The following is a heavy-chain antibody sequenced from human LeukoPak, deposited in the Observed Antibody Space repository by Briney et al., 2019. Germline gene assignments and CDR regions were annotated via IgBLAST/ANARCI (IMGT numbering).Heavy chain of an antibody. CDR2: IWSDGSSK. J-gene: IGHJ4*02. CDR1: GFTFSSYG. Sequence: GGSLRLSCAASGFTFSSYGMHWVRQAPGKGLEWVAVIWSDGSSKHYADSVKGRFTISRDNSKNTLYLQMSSLRAEDTALYYCARNRYCSGGSCYMGFTEYWGQGTLVTVSS. CDR3: ARNRYCSGGSCYMGFTEY. D-gene: IGHD2-15*01. V-gene: IGHV3-33*01.